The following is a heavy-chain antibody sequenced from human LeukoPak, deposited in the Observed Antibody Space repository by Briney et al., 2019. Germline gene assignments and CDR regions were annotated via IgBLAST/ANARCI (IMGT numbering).Heavy chain of an antibody. D-gene: IGHD4-17*01. V-gene: IGHV3-30*04. CDR2: ISYDGSNK. CDR1: GFTFSSYA. CDR3: ARDGDDDYGVLN. Sequence: GGSLRLSCAASGFTFSSYAMHWVRQAPGKGLEWVAVISYDGSNKYYADSVKGRFTISRDNSKNTLYLQMNSLRAEDTAVYYCARDGDDDYGVLNWGQGTLVTVSS. J-gene: IGHJ4*02.